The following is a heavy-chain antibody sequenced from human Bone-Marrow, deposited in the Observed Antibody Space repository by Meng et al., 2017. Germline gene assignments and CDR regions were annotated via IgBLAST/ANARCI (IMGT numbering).Heavy chain of an antibody. J-gene: IGHJ6*02. Sequence: SETLSLTCAVYGPSFSGYYSSWIRQPPGKVLEWIGEINHSGSTNYNPSLKSRVTISVDTSKNQFSLKLSSVTAADTAVYYCARDQKVRYYDYVWGSYRSYGMDVWGQGTTVTVSS. D-gene: IGHD3-16*02. V-gene: IGHV4-34*01. CDR2: INHSGST. CDR1: GPSFSGYY. CDR3: ARDQKVRYYDYVWGSYRSYGMDV.